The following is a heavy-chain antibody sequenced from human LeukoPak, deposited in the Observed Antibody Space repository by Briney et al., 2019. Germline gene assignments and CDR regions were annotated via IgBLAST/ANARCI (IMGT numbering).Heavy chain of an antibody. CDR2: IIPIFGTA. CDR3: ARDLSDSSGWFLDY. CDR1: GGTSSSYG. J-gene: IGHJ4*02. V-gene: IGHV1-69*13. Sequence: SVKVSCKASGGTSSSYGISSVRQAPGQGLEWMGGIIPIFGTANYAQKFQGRVTITADESTSTAYMELSSLRSEDTAVYYCARDLSDSSGWFLDYWGQGTLVTVSS. D-gene: IGHD6-19*01.